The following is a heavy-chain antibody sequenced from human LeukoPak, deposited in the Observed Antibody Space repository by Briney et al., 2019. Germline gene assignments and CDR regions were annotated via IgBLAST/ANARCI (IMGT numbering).Heavy chain of an antibody. CDR2: IYSNGIT. Sequence: KTSETLSLTCTVSGDSIFSYYWNWIRQPPGRGLEWIGYIYSNGITSYNPSLRSRGTISIATSKNQFSLRLRSVTAADTAIYYCARRAYYDSSGYDPASVYFALWGRGTLVTVSS. CDR1: GDSIFSYY. D-gene: IGHD3-22*01. CDR3: ARRAYYDSSGYDPASVYFAL. J-gene: IGHJ2*01. V-gene: IGHV4-4*08.